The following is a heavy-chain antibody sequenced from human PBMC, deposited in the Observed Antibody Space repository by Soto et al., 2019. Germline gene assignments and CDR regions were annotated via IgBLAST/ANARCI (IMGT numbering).Heavy chain of an antibody. J-gene: IGHJ4*02. CDR3: ARRAETIGWNGFSAYKYYFDF. Sequence: ASVKVSCKASGYTFSSYDIFWVRQDTGEGLEWLGWLNPNTGDSAYAQKFQGRISVTSDTSINTVYMELSSLRSEDTAVYYCARRAETIGWNGFSAYKYYFDFWGQGTMVTVSS. V-gene: IGHV1-8*01. CDR2: LNPNTGDS. D-gene: IGHD1-1*01. CDR1: GYTFSSYD.